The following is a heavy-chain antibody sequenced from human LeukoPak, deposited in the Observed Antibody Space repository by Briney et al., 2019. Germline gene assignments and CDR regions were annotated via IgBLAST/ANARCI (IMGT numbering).Heavy chain of an antibody. CDR1: GGSISRYY. D-gene: IGHD1-26*01. V-gene: IGHV4-59*08. CDR3: AGHDMDVAGAGLDYFDY. Sequence: SETLYLTCTVSGGSISRYYWSWIRQPPGKGLEWIGYIYYSGSTNYNPSLKSRVTISVDTSKNQFSLKLNSVTAADTAVYYCAGHDMDVAGAGLDYFDYWGQGTLVTVSS. J-gene: IGHJ4*02. CDR2: IYYSGST.